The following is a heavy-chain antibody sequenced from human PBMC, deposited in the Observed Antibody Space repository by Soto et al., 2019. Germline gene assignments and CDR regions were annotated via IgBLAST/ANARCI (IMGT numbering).Heavy chain of an antibody. CDR2: ISYDGSNK. Sequence: GGSLRLSCAASGFTFSSYGMRWVRQAPGKGLEWVAVISYDGSNKYYADSVKGRFTISRDNSKNTLYLQMNSLRAEDTAVYYCAKDGGYSYGDVDYWGQGTLVTVSS. D-gene: IGHD5-18*01. CDR1: GFTFSSYG. V-gene: IGHV3-30*18. CDR3: AKDGGYSYGDVDY. J-gene: IGHJ4*02.